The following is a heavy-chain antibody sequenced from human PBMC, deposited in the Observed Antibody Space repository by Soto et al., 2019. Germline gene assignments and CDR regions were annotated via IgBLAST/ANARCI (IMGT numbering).Heavy chain of an antibody. V-gene: IGHV5-51*01. Sequence: PGESLKISCKGSGYSFTSYWIGWVRQMPGKGLEWMGIIYPGDSDTRYSPSFQGQVTISADKSISTAYLQWSSLKASDTAMYYCARPSDSSGYYYEGGAYYFDYWGQGTLVTVYS. CDR2: IYPGDSDT. CDR3: ARPSDSSGYYYEGGAYYFDY. CDR1: GYSFTSYW. D-gene: IGHD3-22*01. J-gene: IGHJ4*02.